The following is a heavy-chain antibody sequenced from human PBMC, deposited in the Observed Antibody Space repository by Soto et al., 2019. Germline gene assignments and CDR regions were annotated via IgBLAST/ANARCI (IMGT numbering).Heavy chain of an antibody. CDR3: ARDFPSCSGGSCYSRNDAFDI. CDR2: INPNSGGT. CDR1: GYTFTGYY. V-gene: IGHV1-2*04. J-gene: IGHJ3*02. Sequence: GASVKVSCKASGYTFTGYYMHWVRQAPGQGLEWMGWINPNSGGTNYAQKFQGWVTMTRDTSISTAYMELSRLRSDDTAVYYCARDFPSCSGGSCYSRNDAFDIWGQGTMVTVSS. D-gene: IGHD2-15*01.